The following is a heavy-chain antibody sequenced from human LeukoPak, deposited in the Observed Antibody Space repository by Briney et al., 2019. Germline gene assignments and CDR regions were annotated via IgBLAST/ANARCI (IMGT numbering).Heavy chain of an antibody. CDR3: VTTTVTTSYAFDV. CDR1: GFPFSTYV. V-gene: IGHV3-30-3*01. CDR2: ISFNGNNK. D-gene: IGHD4-17*01. J-gene: IGHJ3*01. Sequence: GGSLRLSCAASGFPFSTYVMHWVRQAPGKGLEWMAFISFNGNNKQYRGSLKGRFTISRDNSKNTLFLQMDSLRPEDTAVYYCVTTTVTTSYAFDVWGPGTMVTVSS.